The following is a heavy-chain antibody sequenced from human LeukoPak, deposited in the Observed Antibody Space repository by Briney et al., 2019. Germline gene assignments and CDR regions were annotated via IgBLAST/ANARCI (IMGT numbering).Heavy chain of an antibody. CDR1: GFTFSSYA. D-gene: IGHD3-9*01. Sequence: GGSLRLSCAASGFTFSSYAMHWVRQASGKGLEWVAVISYDGSNKYYADSVKGRFTISRDNSKNTLYLQMNSLRAEDTAVYYCARVVLRYFDLADYWGQGTLVTVSS. CDR2: ISYDGSNK. CDR3: ARVVLRYFDLADY. V-gene: IGHV3-30-3*01. J-gene: IGHJ4*02.